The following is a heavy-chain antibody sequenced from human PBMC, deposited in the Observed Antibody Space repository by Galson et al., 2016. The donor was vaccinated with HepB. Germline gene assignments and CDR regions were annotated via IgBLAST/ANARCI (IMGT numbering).Heavy chain of an antibody. Sequence: SLRLPCAASGFTFNNYAMNWVRQAPGKGLEWVSFIGGGTRDNIYFADSVKGRFIISRDNSKNTLYLHMNSLRADDTAVYYCASEGLRARFYFDSWGRGTLVTVAS. D-gene: IGHD2-21*02. V-gene: IGHV3-23*01. J-gene: IGHJ4*02. CDR2: IGGGTRDNI. CDR1: GFTFNNYA. CDR3: ASEGLRARFYFDS.